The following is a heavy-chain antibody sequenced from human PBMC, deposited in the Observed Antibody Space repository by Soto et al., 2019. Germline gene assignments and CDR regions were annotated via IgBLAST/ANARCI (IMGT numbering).Heavy chain of an antibody. CDR3: ARAGELPYYYSGMDV. J-gene: IGHJ6*02. CDR2: VSGYIGHT. V-gene: IGHV1-18*01. CDR1: GYTFTTSG. Sequence: QVQLVQSGGEVKKPGASVKVSCKASGYTFTTSGVSWVRQAPGQGLEWMGWVSGYIGHTKYEEKFHDRVTMTTDTSTSTAYIELRSQTTDETAVYYCARAGELPYYYSGMDVWGQGTTVIVSS. D-gene: IGHD1-7*01.